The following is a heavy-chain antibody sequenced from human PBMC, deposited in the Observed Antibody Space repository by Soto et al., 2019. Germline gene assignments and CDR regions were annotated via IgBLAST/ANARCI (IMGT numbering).Heavy chain of an antibody. CDR1: GGSVSSGSYY. J-gene: IGHJ5*02. V-gene: IGHV4-61*01. D-gene: IGHD3-9*01. Sequence: PSETLSLTCTVSGGSVSSGSYYWSWIRQPPGKGLEWIGYIYYSGSTNYNPSLKSRVTISVDTSKNQFSLKLSSVTAADTAVYYCAREVDYDILTGWARVIDPWGQGTLVTVSS. CDR3: AREVDYDILTGWARVIDP. CDR2: IYYSGST.